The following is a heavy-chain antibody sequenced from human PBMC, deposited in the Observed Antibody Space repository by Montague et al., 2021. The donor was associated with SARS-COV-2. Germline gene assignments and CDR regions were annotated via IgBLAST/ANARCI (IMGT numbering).Heavy chain of an antibody. Sequence: SETLSLTCTVSGGSISNYYWSWIRQPAGKGLEWIGRIYASGNTKYNPSLKSRVTMSVDTSKDQFSLKLSSVTAADTAVYYCARDRQRSYYYDSGTYTWGGYGIDFWGQGTTVAVSS. CDR2: IYASGNT. CDR3: ARDRQRSYYYDSGTYTWGGYGIDF. J-gene: IGHJ6*02. CDR1: GGSISNYY. V-gene: IGHV4-4*07. D-gene: IGHD3-10*01.